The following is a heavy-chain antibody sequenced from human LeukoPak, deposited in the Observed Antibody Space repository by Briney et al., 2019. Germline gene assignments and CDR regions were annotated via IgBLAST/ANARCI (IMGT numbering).Heavy chain of an antibody. CDR3: ARDPIAYCGADCYSD. CDR2: IYYTGST. J-gene: IGHJ4*02. V-gene: IGHV4-31*03. CDR1: GASIISGGYY. D-gene: IGHD2-21*02. Sequence: PSQTLSLTCTVSGASIISGGYYWSWIRQHPGKGLEWIGYIYYTGSTYYNPSLKNRLTISIDTSKSQFSLKLTSVTAADTAVYYCARDPIAYCGADCYSDWGQGTLVTVSS.